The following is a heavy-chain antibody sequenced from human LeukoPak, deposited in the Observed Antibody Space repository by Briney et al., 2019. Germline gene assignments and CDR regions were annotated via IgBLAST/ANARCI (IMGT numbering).Heavy chain of an antibody. CDR3: ARERRGTLDY. Sequence: HPGRSLRLSCAASGFTFSSYAMHWVRQAPGKGLEWVAVISYDGSNKYYADSVKGRFTISRDNSKNTLYLQMNSLRAEDTAVYYCARERRGTLDYWGQGTLVTVSS. CDR1: GFTFSSYA. D-gene: IGHD3/OR15-3a*01. V-gene: IGHV3-30-3*01. J-gene: IGHJ4*02. CDR2: ISYDGSNK.